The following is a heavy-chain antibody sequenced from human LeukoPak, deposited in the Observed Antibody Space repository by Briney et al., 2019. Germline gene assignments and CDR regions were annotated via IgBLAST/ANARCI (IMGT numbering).Heavy chain of an antibody. V-gene: IGHV4-34*01. CDR2: INHSGST. J-gene: IGHJ6*02. CDR1: GGSFSGYY. CDR3: ARDAALRRYSTSHDYYYYGMDV. Sequence: PSETLSLTCAVYGGSFSGYYWSWIRQPPGKGLEWIGEINHSGSTNYNPSLKSRVTISVDTSKNQFSLKLSSVTAADTAVYYCARDAALRRYSTSHDYYYYGMDVWGQGTTVTVSS. D-gene: IGHD5-18*01.